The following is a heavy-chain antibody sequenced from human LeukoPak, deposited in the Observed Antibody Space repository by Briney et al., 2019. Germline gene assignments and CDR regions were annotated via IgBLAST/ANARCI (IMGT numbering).Heavy chain of an antibody. CDR2: MNPNSGNT. J-gene: IGHJ4*02. CDR1: GYTFTTYD. D-gene: IGHD5-18*01. Sequence: GASVNVSCKASGYTFTTYDINWVRQATGQGLEWMGWMNPNSGNTGYAQKFQGRVTMTRNTSISTAFMELSGLRSEDTAVYFCARRNTAMIAGLDYWGQGSLVTVYS. V-gene: IGHV1-8*01. CDR3: ARRNTAMIAGLDY.